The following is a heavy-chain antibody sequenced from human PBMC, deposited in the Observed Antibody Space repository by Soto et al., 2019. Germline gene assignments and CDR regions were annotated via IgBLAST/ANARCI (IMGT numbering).Heavy chain of an antibody. CDR1: GYTFSSND. J-gene: IGHJ5*02. V-gene: IGHV1-8*01. CDR3: ARGAGESSGFYKWFDP. CDR2: MNPNSGNT. D-gene: IGHD3-22*01. Sequence: QVQLVQSGAEVKKPGASVKVSCKASGYTFSSNDINWVRQATGQGLEWMGWMNPNSGNTGYAQKFQGRVTMTRNTSISTAYMELSSLRSEDTAVYYCARGAGESSGFYKWFDPWGQGTLVTVSS.